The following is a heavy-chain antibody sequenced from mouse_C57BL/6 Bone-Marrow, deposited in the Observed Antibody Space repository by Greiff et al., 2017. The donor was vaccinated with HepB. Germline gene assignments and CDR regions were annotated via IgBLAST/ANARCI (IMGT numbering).Heavy chain of an antibody. D-gene: IGHD1-1*01. CDR3: AREKDGSPYFDV. CDR2: ISYSGST. Sequence: DVQLVESGPGMVKPSQSLSLTCTVTGYSITSGYDWHWIRHFPGNKLEWMGYISYSGSTNYNPSLKSRISITHDTSKNHFFLKLNSVTTEDTATYYCAREKDGSPYFDVWGTGTTVTVSS. J-gene: IGHJ1*03. CDR1: GYSITSGYD. V-gene: IGHV3-1*01.